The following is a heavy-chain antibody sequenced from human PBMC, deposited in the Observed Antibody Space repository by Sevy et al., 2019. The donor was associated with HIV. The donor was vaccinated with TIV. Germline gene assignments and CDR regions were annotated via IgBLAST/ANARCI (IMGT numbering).Heavy chain of an antibody. CDR1: GFTFRRYG. V-gene: IGHV3-30*18. D-gene: IGHD6-13*01. Sequence: GGSLRLSCAASGFTFRRYGMHWARQAPGKGLEWLALIPEDGSDKEYADSVKGRLTISRDNSKDTLYLQMNGLRLEDTAVYFCANSRGKYDGSSWLYYHYVMDVWGQGTTVTVSS. J-gene: IGHJ6*02. CDR2: IPEDGSDK. CDR3: ANSRGKYDGSSWLYYHYVMDV.